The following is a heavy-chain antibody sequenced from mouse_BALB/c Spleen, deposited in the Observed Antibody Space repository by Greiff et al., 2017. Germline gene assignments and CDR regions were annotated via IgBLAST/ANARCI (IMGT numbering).Heavy chain of an antibody. V-gene: IGHV5-17*02. D-gene: IGHD1-1*01. CDR1: GFTFSSFG. J-gene: IGHJ2*01. CDR2: ISSGSSTI. CDR3: ARDGSSSYFDY. Sequence: EVQGVESGGGLVQPGGSRKLSCAASGFTFSSFGMHWVRQAPEKGLEWVAYISSGSSTIYYADTVKGRFTISRDNPKNTLFLQMTSLRSEDTAMYYCARDGSSSYFDYWGQGTTLTVSS.